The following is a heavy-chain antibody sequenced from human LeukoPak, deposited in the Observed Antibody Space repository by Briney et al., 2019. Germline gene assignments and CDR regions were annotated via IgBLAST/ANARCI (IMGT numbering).Heavy chain of an antibody. CDR1: GGSFSGYY. Sequence: SETLSLTCAVYGGSFSGYYWSWIRQPPGKGLEWIGEINHSGSTNYNPSLKSRVTISVDTSKNQFSLKLSSVTAADTAVYYCARDQRYSSSWYRGGSWFDPWGQGTLVTVSS. J-gene: IGHJ5*02. V-gene: IGHV4-34*01. CDR2: INHSGST. CDR3: ARDQRYSSSWYRGGSWFDP. D-gene: IGHD6-13*01.